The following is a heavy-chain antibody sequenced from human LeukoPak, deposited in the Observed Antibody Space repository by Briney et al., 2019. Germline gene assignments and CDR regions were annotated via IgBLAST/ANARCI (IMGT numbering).Heavy chain of an antibody. CDR1: GFTFSSYA. Sequence: GGSLRLSCAASGFTFSSYAMSWVRQAPGKGLEWVSSISSSSTYIYFADSVKGRFTISRDNAKNSLFLQMNSLRAEDTALYYCARGQDYYDSSGYYYRPFDIWGQGTMVTVSS. D-gene: IGHD3-22*01. CDR2: ISSSSTYI. J-gene: IGHJ3*02. V-gene: IGHV3-21*01. CDR3: ARGQDYYDSSGYYYRPFDI.